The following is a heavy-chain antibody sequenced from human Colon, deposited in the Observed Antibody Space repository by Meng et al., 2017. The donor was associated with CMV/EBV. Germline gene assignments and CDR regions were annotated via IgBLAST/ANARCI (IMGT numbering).Heavy chain of an antibody. CDR2: IKPSGGST. D-gene: IGHD2-15*01. J-gene: IGHJ4*02. V-gene: IGHV1-46*01. CDR3: TRGIVL. CDR1: GFTFSTQY. Sequence: QEKLVQSGAEVKKPGASVKVSCKASGFTFSTQYIHWVRQAPGQGLEWLGIIKPSGGSTGYAQKFQGRVTMTRDTSTSTVYMELSSLRSEDTAMYYCTRGIVLWGQGTLVTVSS.